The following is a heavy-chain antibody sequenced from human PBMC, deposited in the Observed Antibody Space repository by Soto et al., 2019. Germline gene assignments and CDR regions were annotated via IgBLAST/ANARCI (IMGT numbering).Heavy chain of an antibody. D-gene: IGHD6-19*01. Sequence: QVQLQESGPGLVKPSVTLSLTCAVSGGSISSTNWWSWVRQPPGKGLEWIGEIYHSGSTNYNPSLKSRVTMSVDKSKTRFSLKLSSVTAADTAVYYCARVWDFSSAWVDYWGQGTLVTVSS. CDR1: GGSISSTNW. V-gene: IGHV4-4*02. CDR3: ARVWDFSSAWVDY. CDR2: IYHSGST. J-gene: IGHJ4*02.